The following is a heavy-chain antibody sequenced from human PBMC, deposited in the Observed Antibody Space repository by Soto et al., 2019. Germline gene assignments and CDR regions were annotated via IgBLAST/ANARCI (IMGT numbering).Heavy chain of an antibody. D-gene: IGHD4-17*01. CDR1: GGSITTYW. V-gene: IGHV4-4*02. CDR3: VRNGAYAVDY. J-gene: IGHJ4*02. CDR2: IYHSGNT. Sequence: SETLSLTCDVSGGSITTYWWSWVRQPPGEGLEWIGEIYHSGNTNYNPSLKSRVTISVDKSKNQFFLKVSYVTAADTAVYYCVRNGAYAVDYWAQGPLFTVS.